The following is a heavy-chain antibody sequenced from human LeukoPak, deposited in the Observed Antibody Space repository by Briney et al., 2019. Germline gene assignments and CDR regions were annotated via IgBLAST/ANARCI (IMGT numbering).Heavy chain of an antibody. D-gene: IGHD2-2*03. J-gene: IGHJ6*03. Sequence: SETLSLTCTVSGGSISSSSYYWGWIRQPPGKGLEWIGSIYYSGSTYYNPSLKSRVTISVDTSKNQFSLKLSSVTAADTAVYYCARVDGYHYYMDVWGKGTTVAVSS. CDR1: GGSISSSSYY. CDR2: IYYSGST. V-gene: IGHV4-39*07. CDR3: ARVDGYHYYMDV.